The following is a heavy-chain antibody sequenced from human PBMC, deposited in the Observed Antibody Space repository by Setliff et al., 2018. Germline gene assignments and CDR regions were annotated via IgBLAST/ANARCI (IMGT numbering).Heavy chain of an antibody. V-gene: IGHV7-4-1*02. CDR2: INTNTGNP. CDR3: ARDNRGYAWDYYYYMDV. Sequence: GASVKVSCKASGYTFTSYGISWVRQAPGQGLEWMGWINTNTGNPTYAQGFTGRFVFSLDTSVSTAYLQISSLKAEDTAVYYCARDNRGYAWDYYYYMDVWGKGTTVSVSS. J-gene: IGHJ6*03. D-gene: IGHD2-15*01. CDR1: GYTFTSYG.